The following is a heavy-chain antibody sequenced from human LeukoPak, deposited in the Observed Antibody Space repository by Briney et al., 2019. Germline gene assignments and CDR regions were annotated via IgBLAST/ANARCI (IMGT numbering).Heavy chain of an antibody. CDR3: AKTPPYYYDSSGYYEGGYYFDY. V-gene: IGHV3-23*01. CDR1: GFTFSSYA. D-gene: IGHD3-22*01. Sequence: GGSLRLSCAASGFTFSSYAMSWVRQAPGKGLEWVSAISGSGGSTYYADSVKGRFTISRDNSKNTLYLQMNSLRAEDTAVYYCAKTPPYYYDSSGYYEGGYYFDYWGQGTLVTVSS. CDR2: ISGSGGST. J-gene: IGHJ4*02.